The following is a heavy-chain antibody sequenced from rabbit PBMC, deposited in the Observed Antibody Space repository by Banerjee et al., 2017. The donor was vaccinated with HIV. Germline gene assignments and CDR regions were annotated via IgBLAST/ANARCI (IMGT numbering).Heavy chain of an antibody. V-gene: IGHV1S45*01. J-gene: IGHJ3*01. CDR2: INTSSGNT. Sequence: QEQLEESGGDLVKPEGSLTLTCTASGFSFRNKYVMCWVRQAPGKGLEWIACINTSSGNTVYASWAKGRFTISRTSSTTVTLQMTSLTAADTASYFCARGGGSTDWGHDLWGQGTLVTVS. D-gene: IGHD4-1*01. CDR3: ARGGGSTDWGHDL. CDR1: GFSFRNKYV.